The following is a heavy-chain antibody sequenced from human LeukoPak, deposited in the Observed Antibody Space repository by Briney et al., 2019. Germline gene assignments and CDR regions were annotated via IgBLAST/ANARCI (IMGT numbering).Heavy chain of an antibody. V-gene: IGHV3-33*07. CDR3: ARDGAAAGTSLDY. CDR1: GFTFSRKT. Sequence: GGSLRLSCAASGFTFSRKTMNWVRQAPGKGLEWVAVIWYDGSNKYYADSVKGRFTISRDNSKNTLYLQMNSLRAEDTAVYYCARDGAAAGTSLDYWGQGTLVTVSS. J-gene: IGHJ4*02. D-gene: IGHD6-13*01. CDR2: IWYDGSNK.